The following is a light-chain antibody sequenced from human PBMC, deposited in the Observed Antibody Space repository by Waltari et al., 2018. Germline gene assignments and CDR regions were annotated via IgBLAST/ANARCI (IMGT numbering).Light chain of an antibody. CDR1: EGISNW. Sequence: DIQMTQSPSSVSASVGDRVTITCRASEGISNWLAWYQQKPGKAPKLLIYTASTLQDGVPSRFSGSGSGTDFTLTINNLQPEDFATYFCQQANRFPRTFGQGTRLEIK. CDR2: TAS. J-gene: IGKJ5*01. CDR3: QQANRFPRT. V-gene: IGKV1-12*01.